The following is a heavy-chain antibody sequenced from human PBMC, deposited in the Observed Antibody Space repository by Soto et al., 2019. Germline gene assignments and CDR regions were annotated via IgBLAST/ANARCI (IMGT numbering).Heavy chain of an antibody. CDR2: IYYSGST. CDR3: AREIVVGDGTSGSYYYGMDV. Sequence: SETLSLTCTVSGGSISSGDYYWSWIRQPPGKGLEWIGYIYYSGSTYYNPSLKSRVTISVDTSKNQFSLKLSSVTAADTAVYYCAREIVVGDGTSGSYYYGMDVWGQGTTVTVSS. J-gene: IGHJ6*02. D-gene: IGHD3-22*01. CDR1: GGSISSGDYY. V-gene: IGHV4-30-4*01.